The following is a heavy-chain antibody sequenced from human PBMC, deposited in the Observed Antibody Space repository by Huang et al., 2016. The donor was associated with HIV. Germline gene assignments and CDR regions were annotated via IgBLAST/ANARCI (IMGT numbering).Heavy chain of an antibody. CDR1: GGGSSSYA. V-gene: IGHV1-69*13. D-gene: IGHD5-12*01. CDR3: ARSGPRWGLATIWTLVY. Sequence: QVQLVQSGAEVKKPGSSVKLSCQSSGGGSSSYAISWVRQARGQGLEWMGGIIPIFGKTDYAARFQGRVTITADESTNTAYIELSSLEYDDTALYYCARSGPRWGLATIWTLVYWGQGTLVTVSS. CDR2: IIPIFGKT. J-gene: IGHJ4*02.